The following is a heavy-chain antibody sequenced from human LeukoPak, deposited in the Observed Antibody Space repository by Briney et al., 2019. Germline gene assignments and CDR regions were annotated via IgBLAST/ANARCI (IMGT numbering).Heavy chain of an antibody. Sequence: GGSLRLSCAASGFTFSSYAMSWVRQAPGKGQEWVSAISGSGGSTYYADSVKGRFTNSRDNSKNTLYLQMNSLRAEDTAVYYCAKDLNYYDSSGLWGYWGQGTLVTVSS. CDR3: AKDLNYYDSSGLWGY. V-gene: IGHV3-23*01. CDR1: GFTFSSYA. J-gene: IGHJ4*02. CDR2: ISGSGGST. D-gene: IGHD3-22*01.